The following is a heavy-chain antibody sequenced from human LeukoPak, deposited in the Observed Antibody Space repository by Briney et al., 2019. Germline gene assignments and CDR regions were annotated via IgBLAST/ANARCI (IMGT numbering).Heavy chain of an antibody. Sequence: GGSLRLSCSASGFTFKSYLMAWVRQAPGKGLEWISGISGNGVLTYYADSVKGRFTVSRDNSQNILHLQLNNVRAEDSAIYYCANSQGTIFGVVDYWGQGTLVTVSS. CDR1: GFTFKSYL. V-gene: IGHV3-23*01. CDR3: ANSQGTIFGVVDY. CDR2: ISGNGVLT. D-gene: IGHD3-3*01. J-gene: IGHJ4*02.